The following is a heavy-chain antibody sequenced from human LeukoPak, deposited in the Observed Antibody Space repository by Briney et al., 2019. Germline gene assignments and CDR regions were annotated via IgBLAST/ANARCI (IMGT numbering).Heavy chain of an antibody. CDR2: MYITGNT. Sequence: PSETLSLTCTVSGGSISSYYRSWIWQPAGKGLEWIGRMYITGNTNYNPSLKSRVTMSLDTSKNHFSLKLSSVTAADTAVYYCARDSTASSPWYFDLWGHGTLVTVSS. J-gene: IGHJ2*01. D-gene: IGHD2-21*02. CDR3: ARDSTASSPWYFDL. V-gene: IGHV4-4*07. CDR1: GGSISSYY.